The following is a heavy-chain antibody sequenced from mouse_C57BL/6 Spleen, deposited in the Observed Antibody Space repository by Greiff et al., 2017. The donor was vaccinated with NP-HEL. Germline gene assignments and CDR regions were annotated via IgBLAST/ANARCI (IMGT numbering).Heavy chain of an antibody. J-gene: IGHJ1*03. CDR1: GYTFTSYG. CDR3: AREGIATADFDV. V-gene: IGHV1-81*01. CDR2: IYPRSGNT. D-gene: IGHD1-2*01. Sequence: VKLVESGAELARPGASVKLSCKASGYTFTSYGISWVKQRTGQGLEWIGEIYPRSGNTYYNEKFKGKATLTADKSSSTAYMELRSLTSEDSAVYFCAREGIATADFDVWGTGTTVTVSS.